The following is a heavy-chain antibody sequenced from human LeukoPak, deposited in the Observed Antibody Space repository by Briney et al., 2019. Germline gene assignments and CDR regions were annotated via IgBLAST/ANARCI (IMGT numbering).Heavy chain of an antibody. CDR3: ARLPRGDY. J-gene: IGHJ4*02. Sequence: LEWVSVIYSGGSTYYADSVKGRFTISRDNSKNTPYLQMNSLRAEDTAVYYCARLPRGDYWGQGTLVTVSS. CDR2: IYSGGST. V-gene: IGHV3-66*04. D-gene: IGHD3-10*01.